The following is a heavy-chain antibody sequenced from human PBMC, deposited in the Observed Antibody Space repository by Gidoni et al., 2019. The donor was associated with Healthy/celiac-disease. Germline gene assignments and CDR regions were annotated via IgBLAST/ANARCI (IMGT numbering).Heavy chain of an antibody. V-gene: IGHV3-30-3*01. CDR1: GFTFSSYA. CDR2: ISYDGSNK. J-gene: IGHJ4*02. D-gene: IGHD7-27*01. CDR3: ASLTGGTDDY. Sequence: QVQLVESGGGVVQPGRSLRLSCAASGFTFSSYAMHWVRQAPGKGLEWVAVISYDGSNKYYADSVKGRFTISRDNSKNTLYLQMNSLRAEDTAVYYCASLTGGTDDYWGQGTLVTVSS.